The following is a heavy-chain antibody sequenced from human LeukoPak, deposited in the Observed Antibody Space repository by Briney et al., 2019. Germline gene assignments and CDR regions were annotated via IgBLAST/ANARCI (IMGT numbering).Heavy chain of an antibody. D-gene: IGHD6-19*01. J-gene: IGHJ5*02. CDR3: ARRIAVAGPGRWFDP. V-gene: IGHV1-2*02. Sequence: ASVKVSCKASGYTFTGYYMHWVRQAPGQGLEWMGWINPNSGGTNYAQKFQGRVTMTRDTSISTAYMELSRLRSDDTAVYYCARRIAVAGPGRWFDPWGQGTLVTVSS. CDR2: INPNSGGT. CDR1: GYTFTGYY.